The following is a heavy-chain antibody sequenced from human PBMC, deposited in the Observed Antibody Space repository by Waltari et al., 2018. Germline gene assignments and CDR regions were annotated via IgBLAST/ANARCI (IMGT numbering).Heavy chain of an antibody. Sequence: QVQLQESGPGLVKPSVTLYPTGPVSGASIRRCYYSVRCPRQPPGKGLEWIGYIYYSGSTYYNPSLTSRVTISVDTSKNQFSLKLSSVTAADTAVYYCALVRGYQLYFDYWGQGTLVTVS. D-gene: IGHD2-2*01. V-gene: IGHV4-30-4*08. CDR1: GASIRRCYYS. CDR2: IYYSGST. J-gene: IGHJ4*02. CDR3: ALVRGYQLYFDY.